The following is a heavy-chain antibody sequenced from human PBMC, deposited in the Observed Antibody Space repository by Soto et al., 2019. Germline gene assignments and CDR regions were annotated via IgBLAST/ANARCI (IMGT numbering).Heavy chain of an antibody. CDR1: GYTFTSYY. Sequence: ASVKVSCKASGYTFTSYYMHWVRQAPGQGLEWMGIINPSGGSTSYAQKFQGRVTMTRDTSTSTVYMELSSLRSEDTAVYYCAKGSSSGYTPFDAFDIWGQGTMVTVSS. CDR3: AKGSSSGYTPFDAFDI. V-gene: IGHV1-46*01. CDR2: INPSGGST. D-gene: IGHD3-22*01. J-gene: IGHJ3*02.